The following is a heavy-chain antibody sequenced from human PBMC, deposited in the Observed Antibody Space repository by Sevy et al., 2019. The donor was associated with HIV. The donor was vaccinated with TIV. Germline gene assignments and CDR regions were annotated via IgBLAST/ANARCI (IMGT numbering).Heavy chain of an antibody. Sequence: GGSLRLSCAASAFTFSKYSMSWVRQPPGKGLEWVSTLSFGCGEINYAHSVKGRFTISRDNSKSSVYLQMNNLRPEDTAVYYCAREGCTKPHDYWGQGTLVTVSS. CDR1: AFTFSKYS. D-gene: IGHD2-8*01. V-gene: IGHV3-23*01. CDR3: AREGCTKPHDY. J-gene: IGHJ4*02. CDR2: LSFGCGEI.